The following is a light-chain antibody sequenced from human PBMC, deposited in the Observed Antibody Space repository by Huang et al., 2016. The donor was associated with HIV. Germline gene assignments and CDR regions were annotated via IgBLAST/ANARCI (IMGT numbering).Light chain of an antibody. J-gene: IGKJ4*01. Sequence: EVVMTQSPATLSVSPGERATLSCRASRSVNSKLAWYQQKPGQAPRLLIYGASTRATGIPARFSGSGSGTEFTLTISSLQSEDFAVYYCQHYSDWPLTFGGGTKVEIK. CDR3: QHYSDWPLT. CDR1: RSVNSK. V-gene: IGKV3-15*01. CDR2: GAS.